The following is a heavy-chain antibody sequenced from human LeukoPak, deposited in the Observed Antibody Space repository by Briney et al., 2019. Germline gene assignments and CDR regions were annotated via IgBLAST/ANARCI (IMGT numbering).Heavy chain of an antibody. J-gene: IGHJ6*02. CDR1: GYIFTGYY. CDR3: ARWNLYTDHRYYYYYGMDV. V-gene: IGHV1-2*02. Sequence: ASVKVSCKASGYIFTGYYMHWVRQAPGQGLEWMGWINPNSGGTNYAQKFQGRVTMTRDTSISTAYMELSRLRSDDTAVYYCARWNLYTDHRYYYYYGMDVWGQGTTVTVS. CDR2: INPNSGGT. D-gene: IGHD1-7*01.